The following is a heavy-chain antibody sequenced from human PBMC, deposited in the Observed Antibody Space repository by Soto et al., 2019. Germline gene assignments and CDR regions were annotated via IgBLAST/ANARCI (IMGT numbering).Heavy chain of an antibody. J-gene: IGHJ4*02. V-gene: IGHV4-31*03. D-gene: IGHD6-13*01. CDR3: ARGYRQSGYSSSWVFDY. CDR1: GGSINSGGYY. Sequence: QVQLRESGPGLVKPSQTLSLTCTVSGGSINSGGYYWNWIRQHPGKGLEWIWYMYYSGSTCYNPCLRSRVIISADTSEIHFSLKLSSVTAADTAVYFCARGYRQSGYSSSWVFDYWGQGTLVNVSS. CDR2: MYYSGST.